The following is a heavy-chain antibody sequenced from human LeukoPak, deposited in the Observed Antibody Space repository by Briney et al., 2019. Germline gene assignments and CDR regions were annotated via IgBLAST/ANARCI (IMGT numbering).Heavy chain of an antibody. D-gene: IGHD3-22*01. CDR2: ISGSGGST. V-gene: IGHV3-23*01. CDR3: ANENYYDSSAPHSDY. Sequence: GGSLTLSYAASGFAFSNYAMRWVRQAPGKGLEWVSAISGSGGSTYYADSVKGRFTISRDNSKNTLYLQMNSLRAEDTAVYYCANENYYDSSAPHSDYCGQGTLVTVSS. CDR1: GFAFSNYA. J-gene: IGHJ4*02.